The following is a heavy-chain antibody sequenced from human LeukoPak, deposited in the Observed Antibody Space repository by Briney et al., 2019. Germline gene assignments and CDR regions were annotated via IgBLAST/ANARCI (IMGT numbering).Heavy chain of an antibody. J-gene: IGHJ4*02. CDR3: ARPNYYYGSGSYLY. CDR2: INHSGST. Sequence: PSETLSLTCTVSGGSISSYYWSWIRQPPGKGLEWIGEINHSGSTNYNPSLKSRVTISVDTSKNQFSLKLSSVTAADTAVYYCARPNYYYGSGSYLYWGQGTLVTVSS. CDR1: GGSISSYY. V-gene: IGHV4-34*01. D-gene: IGHD3-10*01.